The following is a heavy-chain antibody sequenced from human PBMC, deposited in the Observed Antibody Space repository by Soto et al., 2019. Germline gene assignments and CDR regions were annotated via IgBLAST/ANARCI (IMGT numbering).Heavy chain of an antibody. V-gene: IGHV1-69*13. CDR2: IIPIFGTA. CDR1: LGTFSIYA. J-gene: IGHJ3*02. CDR3: VRGVEKYYYDSSGSGDFDI. Sequence: SVXVSFKSSLGTFSIYAIIFLRQAAGQGLEWMGGIIPIFGTANYAQKFQGRVTITADESTSTAYMELSSLRSEDTAVYYCVRGVEKYYYDSSGSGDFDIWGQGTMVNVSS. D-gene: IGHD3-22*01.